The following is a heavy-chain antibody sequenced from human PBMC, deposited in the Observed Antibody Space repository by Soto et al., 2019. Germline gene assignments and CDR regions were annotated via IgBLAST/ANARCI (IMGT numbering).Heavy chain of an antibody. CDR1: GYTFTSYG. J-gene: IGHJ4*02. CDR3: ARSKLTTSHDYFDY. D-gene: IGHD4-17*01. Sequence: ASVKVSCKASGYTFTSYGISWVRQAPGQGLEWMGWISAYNDNTIYAQTFQGRVTMTIDTSTSTAFMELRSLRSDDTALYYCARSKLTTSHDYFDYCGQGPLVTVSS. CDR2: ISAYNDNT. V-gene: IGHV1-18*04.